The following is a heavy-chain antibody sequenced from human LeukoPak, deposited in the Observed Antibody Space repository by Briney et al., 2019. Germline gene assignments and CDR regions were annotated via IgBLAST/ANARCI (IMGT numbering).Heavy chain of an antibody. Sequence: ASVKVSCKASGYTFTSYYMHWVRQAPGQGLEWMGIINPSGGSTSYAQKFQGRVTMTRDTSTSTVYMELSSLRSEDTAVYYCARDHSYYDSSGPLDCWGQGTLVTVSS. CDR2: INPSGGST. J-gene: IGHJ4*02. D-gene: IGHD3-22*01. CDR1: GYTFTSYY. V-gene: IGHV1-46*01. CDR3: ARDHSYYDSSGPLDC.